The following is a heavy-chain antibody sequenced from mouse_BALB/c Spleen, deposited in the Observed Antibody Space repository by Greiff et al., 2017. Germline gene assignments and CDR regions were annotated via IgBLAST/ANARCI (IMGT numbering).Heavy chain of an antibody. CDR1: GYAFSSSW. D-gene: IGHD1-1*01. J-gene: IGHJ2*01. Sequence: VQLVESGPELVKPGASVKISCKASGYAFSSSWMNWVKQRPGQGLEWIGRIYPGDGDTNYNGKFKGKATLTADKSSSTAYMQLSSLTSVDSAVYFCARTGITAVVAAAYWGQGTTLTVSS. CDR2: IYPGDGDT. V-gene: IGHV1-82*01. CDR3: ARTGITAVVAAAY.